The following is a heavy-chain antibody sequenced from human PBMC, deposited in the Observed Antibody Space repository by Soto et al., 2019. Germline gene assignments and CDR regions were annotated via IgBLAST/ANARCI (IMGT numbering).Heavy chain of an antibody. V-gene: IGHV3-48*02. CDR3: ARPRITMVRGVINYYGMDV. D-gene: IGHD3-10*01. CDR1: GFTFSSYS. CDR2: ISSSSSTI. J-gene: IGHJ6*02. Sequence: TGGSLRLSCAASGFTFSSYSMNWVRQAPGKGLEWVSYISSSSSTIYYADSVKGRFTISRDNAKNSLYLQMNSLRDEDTAVYYCARPRITMVRGVINYYGMDVWGQGTTVTVSS.